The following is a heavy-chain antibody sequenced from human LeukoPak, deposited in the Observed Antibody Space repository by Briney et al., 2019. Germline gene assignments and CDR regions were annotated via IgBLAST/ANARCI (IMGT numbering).Heavy chain of an antibody. CDR1: GGSVSSGTYY. J-gene: IGHJ4*02. V-gene: IGHV4-39*01. CDR2: IVYSGTT. Sequence: SATLSLTCTVSGGSVSSGTYYWSWIRQPPGQGLEWIGSIVYSGTTYYSPSLKSRVTISVDTSKNQFSLSLTSVTAADTAVYYCARHEVNPNFDYWGQGALVTVSS. CDR3: ARHEVNPNFDY.